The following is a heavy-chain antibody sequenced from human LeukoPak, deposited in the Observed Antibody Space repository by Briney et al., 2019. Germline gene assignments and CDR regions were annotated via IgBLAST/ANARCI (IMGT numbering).Heavy chain of an antibody. CDR3: ARVESGSCSNTRCRNIDY. J-gene: IGHJ4*02. Sequence: GGSLRLSCAASGFTFRNYWLHWVRQAPGKGPVWVSRINIDGTDTSYADSVKGRFTISRDNAKNTLYLQMSSLRAEDTAVYYCARVESGSCSNTRCRNIDYWGQGTLVTVSS. CDR1: GFTFRNYW. V-gene: IGHV3-74*01. CDR2: INIDGTDT. D-gene: IGHD2-2*01.